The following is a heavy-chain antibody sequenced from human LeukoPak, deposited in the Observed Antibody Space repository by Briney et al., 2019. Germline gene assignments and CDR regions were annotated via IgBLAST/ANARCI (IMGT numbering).Heavy chain of an antibody. CDR3: ARSRGYSYGYGVNWFDP. D-gene: IGHD5-18*01. Sequence: GASVKVSCKASGYTFTSYYMHWVRQAPGQGLEWMGRIIPILGIANYAQKFQGRVTITADKSTSTAYMELSSLRSEDTAVYYCARSRGYSYGYGVNWFDPWGQGTLVTVSS. J-gene: IGHJ5*02. CDR2: IIPILGIA. CDR1: GYTFTSYY. V-gene: IGHV1-69*02.